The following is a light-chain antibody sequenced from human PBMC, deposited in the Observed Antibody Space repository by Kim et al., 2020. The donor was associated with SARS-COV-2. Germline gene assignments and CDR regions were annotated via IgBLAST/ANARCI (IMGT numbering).Light chain of an antibody. Sequence: ASVGDRVTITCRASQSINRWLTWYQQKPGKAPKLLISQASSLESGVPSRFTCSGSGTEFTLTISILQPDNCATYFCQQYSSYSRTFGQGTKVDIK. CDR3: QQYSSYSRT. CDR1: QSINRW. V-gene: IGKV1-5*03. CDR2: QAS. J-gene: IGKJ1*01.